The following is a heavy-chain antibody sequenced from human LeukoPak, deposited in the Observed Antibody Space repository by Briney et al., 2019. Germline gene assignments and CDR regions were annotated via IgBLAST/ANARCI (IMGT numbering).Heavy chain of an antibody. D-gene: IGHD2-21*02. CDR3: ARQVRGDGRGGFDP. V-gene: IGHV3-21*04. J-gene: IGHJ5*02. CDR1: GFTFSSYE. Sequence: PGGSLRLSCGASGFTFSSYEMTWVRQAPGKGLEWFSSISRRSDYIYYADSVKGRFTIYRDKSKNTLYLQMDSLRAEDTAVYYCARQVRGDGRGGFDPWGPGTLVTVSS. CDR2: ISRRSDYI.